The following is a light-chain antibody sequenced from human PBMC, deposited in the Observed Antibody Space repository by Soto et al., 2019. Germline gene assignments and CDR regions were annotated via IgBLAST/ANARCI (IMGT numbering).Light chain of an antibody. Sequence: QSVLTQPASVSGSPGQSITISCTGTSSDVGAYDYVSWYQQHPDKAPKLIIYVVSNRPSGVSNRFSGSKSGNTASLTISGLQAEDEADYYCSLYTSSDTPYVFGTGTKLPVL. CDR3: SLYTSSDTPYV. CDR2: VVS. CDR1: SSDVGAYDY. V-gene: IGLV2-14*01. J-gene: IGLJ1*01.